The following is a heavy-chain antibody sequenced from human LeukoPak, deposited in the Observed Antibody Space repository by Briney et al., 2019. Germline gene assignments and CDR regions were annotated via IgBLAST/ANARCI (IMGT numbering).Heavy chain of an antibody. D-gene: IGHD3-10*01. CDR3: ARPGRFGELLHFDY. Sequence: SVTVSCKASGGSFNSYAISWVRQAPGQGLEWMGGIIPIFGTTNYAQKFQGRVTITADESTSTAYMELSSLRSEDTAVYYCARPGRFGELLHFDYWGQGTLVTVSS. J-gene: IGHJ4*02. CDR1: GGSFNSYA. CDR2: IIPIFGTT. V-gene: IGHV1-69*13.